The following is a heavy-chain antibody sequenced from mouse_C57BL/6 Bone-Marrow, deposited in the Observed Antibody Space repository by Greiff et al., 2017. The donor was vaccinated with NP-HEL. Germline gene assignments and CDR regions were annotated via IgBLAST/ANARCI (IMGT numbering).Heavy chain of an antibody. Sequence: VKLMESGAELVKPGASVKLSCKASGYTFTEYTIHWVKQRSGQGLEWIGWFYPGSGSIKYNEKFKDKATLTADKSSSTVYMELSRLTSEDSAVYFCARHEDGNSQFAYWGQGTLVTVSA. D-gene: IGHD2-1*01. CDR2: FYPGSGSI. J-gene: IGHJ3*01. CDR3: ARHEDGNSQFAY. V-gene: IGHV1-62-2*01. CDR1: GYTFTEYT.